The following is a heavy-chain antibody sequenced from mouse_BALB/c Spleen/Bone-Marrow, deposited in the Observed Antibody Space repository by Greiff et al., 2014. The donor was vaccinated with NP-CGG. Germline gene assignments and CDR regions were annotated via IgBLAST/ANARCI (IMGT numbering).Heavy chain of an antibody. CDR2: IYPYSGGT. CDR3: ARGNWDFAY. Sequence: VQLKQSGPELVRPGASVKISCKASGYTFTYYNIYWVKQSHGKSLEWIGYIYPYSGGTGYNQKFKSKATLTVDNSSTTAYMELRSLTSEDSAVYYCARGNWDFAYWGQGTLVTVST. V-gene: IGHV1S29*02. D-gene: IGHD4-1*01. J-gene: IGHJ3*01. CDR1: GYTFTYYN.